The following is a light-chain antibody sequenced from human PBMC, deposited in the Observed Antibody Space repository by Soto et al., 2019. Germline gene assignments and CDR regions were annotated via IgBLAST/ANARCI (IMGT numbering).Light chain of an antibody. V-gene: IGLV2-14*03. Sequence: QSALTQPASVSGSPGQSITISCTGTSSDVGTYNYVSWYQHLPGKVPQLLIYDVTNRPSVVSNRFSGSKSDNTASLTISGLQAEDEADYYCFSYTTSNTYLFGSGTKVT. CDR3: FSYTTSNTYL. J-gene: IGLJ1*01. CDR1: SSDVGTYNY. CDR2: DVT.